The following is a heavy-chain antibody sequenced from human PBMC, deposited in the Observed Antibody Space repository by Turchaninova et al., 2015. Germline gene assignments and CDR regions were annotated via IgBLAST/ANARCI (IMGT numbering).Heavy chain of an antibody. CDR1: GGSFRGYY. V-gene: IGHV4-34*01. D-gene: IGHD3-9*01. CDR3: ASLPRYFDWLSRPEYFQH. Sequence: QVQLQQWGAGLLKPSDTLSLTCAVHGGSFRGYYWGWIRQPPGKGLEWIGEINHSGSTNYNPSLNSRVTISVDTSKNQFSLKLSSVTAADTAVYYCASLPRYFDWLSRPEYFQHWGQGTLVTVSS. CDR2: INHSGST. J-gene: IGHJ1*01.